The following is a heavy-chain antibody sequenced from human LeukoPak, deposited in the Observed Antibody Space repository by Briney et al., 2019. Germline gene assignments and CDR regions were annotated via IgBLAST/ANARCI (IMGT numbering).Heavy chain of an antibody. V-gene: IGHV3-48*03. CDR3: ARGGFCSTTICYRRNVFDI. Sequence: PGGSLRLSCAASGFSFSSHEMNWVRQAPGKGLEWVSHISSSGSTIYYADSVKGRFTISRDNAKNTLYLQMNSLRAEDTAVYYCARGGFCSTTICYRRNVFDIGGKGKMVTV. J-gene: IGHJ3*02. CDR1: GFSFSSHE. D-gene: IGHD2-2*01. CDR2: ISSSGSTI.